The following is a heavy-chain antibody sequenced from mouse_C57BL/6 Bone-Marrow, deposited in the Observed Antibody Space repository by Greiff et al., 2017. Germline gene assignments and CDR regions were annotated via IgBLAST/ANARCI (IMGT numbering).Heavy chain of an antibody. Sequence: EVQLQQSGAELVKPGASVKLSCTASGFNIKDYYMHWVKQRTEQGLEWIGRIDPEDGETKYAPKFQGKATITADTSSNTAYLQLSSLTSEDTAVYYCASLSLITTVVAPHWYFDVWGTGTTVTVSS. V-gene: IGHV14-2*01. CDR2: IDPEDGET. J-gene: IGHJ1*03. D-gene: IGHD1-1*01. CDR1: GFNIKDYY. CDR3: ASLSLITTVVAPHWYFDV.